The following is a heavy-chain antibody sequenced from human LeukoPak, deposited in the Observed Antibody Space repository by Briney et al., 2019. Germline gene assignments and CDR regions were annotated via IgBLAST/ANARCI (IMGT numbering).Heavy chain of an antibody. Sequence: SVKGSCKASGGTFSSDAIIWVRQAPGHGLEWMGGIIPIFGTANYAQKFQGRVTITTDESTSTAYMELSSLRSEDTAVYYCASDLPKEDCGGDCYFDYWGQGTLVTVSS. CDR2: IIPIFGTA. CDR3: ASDLPKEDCGGDCYFDY. D-gene: IGHD2-21*02. CDR1: GGTFSSDA. V-gene: IGHV1-69*05. J-gene: IGHJ4*02.